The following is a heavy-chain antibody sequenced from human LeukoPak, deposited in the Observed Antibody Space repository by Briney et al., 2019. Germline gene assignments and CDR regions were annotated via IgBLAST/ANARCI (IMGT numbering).Heavy chain of an antibody. CDR1: GFTFSSYW. CDR2: IKQDGSEK. D-gene: IGHD1-26*01. CDR3: ATDQWELRYHDAFDI. J-gene: IGHJ3*02. V-gene: IGHV3-7*01. Sequence: PGGSLRLSCAASGFTFSSYWMSWVRQAPGKGLEWVANIKQDGSEKYYVDSVKGRFTISRDNAKNSLYLQMNSLRAEDTAVYYCATDQWELRYHDAFDIWGQGTMVTVSS.